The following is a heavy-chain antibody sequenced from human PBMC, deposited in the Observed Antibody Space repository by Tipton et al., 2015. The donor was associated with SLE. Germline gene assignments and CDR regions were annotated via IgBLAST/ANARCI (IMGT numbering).Heavy chain of an antibody. CDR2: ISYDGSNK. CDR3: ARGRDSWGAFDY. J-gene: IGHJ4*02. V-gene: IGHV3-30-3*01. Sequence: SLRLSCAASGFSFSRYGIYWVRQAPGKGLEWVAVISYDGSNKYYADSVKGRFTISRDNSKNTLFLQMNSLRTEDTAVYYCARGRDSWGAFDYWGQGTLVTVSS. CDR1: GFSFSRYG. D-gene: IGHD6-13*01.